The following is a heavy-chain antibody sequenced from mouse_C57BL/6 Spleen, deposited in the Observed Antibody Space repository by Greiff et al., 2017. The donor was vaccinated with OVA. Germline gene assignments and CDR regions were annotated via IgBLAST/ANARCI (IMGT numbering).Heavy chain of an antibody. V-gene: IGHV1-64*01. CDR1: GYTFTSYW. CDR3: ARSATVEGSCAMDY. Sequence: QVQLQQSGAELVKPGASVKLSCKASGYTFTSYWMHWVKQRPGQGLEWIGMIHPNSGSTNYNEKFKSKATLTVDKSSSTAYMQLSSLTSEDSAVYYCARSATVEGSCAMDYWGQGTSVTVSS. J-gene: IGHJ4*01. CDR2: IHPNSGST. D-gene: IGHD1-1*01.